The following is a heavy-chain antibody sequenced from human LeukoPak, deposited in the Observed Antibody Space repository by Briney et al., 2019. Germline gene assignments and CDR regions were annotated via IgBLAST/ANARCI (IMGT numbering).Heavy chain of an antibody. D-gene: IGHD2-2*01. CDR3: AREVGEY. CDR1: GFTFSSYA. Sequence: GGSLRLSCAASGFTFSSYAMHWVRQAPGKGLEWVAVISYDGSNKYYADSVKGRFTISRDNSKSTLYLQMNSLRAEDTAVYYCAREVGEYWGQGTLITVSS. J-gene: IGHJ4*02. V-gene: IGHV3-30-3*01. CDR2: ISYDGSNK.